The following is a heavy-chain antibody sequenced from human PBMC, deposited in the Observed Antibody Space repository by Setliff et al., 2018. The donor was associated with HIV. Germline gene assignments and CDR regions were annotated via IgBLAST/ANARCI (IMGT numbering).Heavy chain of an antibody. V-gene: IGHV4-59*10. D-gene: IGHD4-17*01. Sequence: SETLSLTCAVYGGSFSGYFWTWIRQPAGKGLEWIGRVSSRGDTNYNPSLKSRVTMSVDTSKNQFSLKLTSVTASDTAVYYCARAAAGNTGPFDLWGQGSPVTVSS. CDR3: ARAAAGNTGPFDL. J-gene: IGHJ4*02. CDR2: VSSRGDT. CDR1: GGSFSGYF.